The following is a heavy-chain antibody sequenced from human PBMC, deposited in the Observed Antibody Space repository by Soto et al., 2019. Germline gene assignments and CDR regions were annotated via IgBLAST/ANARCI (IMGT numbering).Heavy chain of an antibody. D-gene: IGHD6-13*01. CDR3: ASPPSLSSSWPPGY. J-gene: IGHJ4*02. CDR1: GGTFSSYA. V-gene: IGHV1-69*13. Sequence: GASGRVSCKASGGTFSSYAISWVRQAPGQGLEWMRGIIPIFGTANYAQKFQGRVTITADESTSTAYMELSSLRSEDTAVYYCASPPSLSSSWPPGYWGQGTLVTVSS. CDR2: IIPIFGTA.